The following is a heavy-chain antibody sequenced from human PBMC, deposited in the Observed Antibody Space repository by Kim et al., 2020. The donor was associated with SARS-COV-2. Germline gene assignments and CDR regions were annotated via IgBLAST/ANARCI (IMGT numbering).Heavy chain of an antibody. V-gene: IGHV4-39*01. CDR1: GDTFRSRSVY. CDR3: ARRVGDVYIGYYFDS. CDR2: ISNGGIP. Sequence: SETLSLTCAVSGDTFRSRSVYWGWIRQPPGKGLEWIGGISNGGIPYYNPSLKSRVTVSVDTSRNKFSLKLRSVTASDAAVYYCARRVGDVYIGYYFDSWGQGTLVTVSS. J-gene: IGHJ4*02. D-gene: IGHD3-16*01.